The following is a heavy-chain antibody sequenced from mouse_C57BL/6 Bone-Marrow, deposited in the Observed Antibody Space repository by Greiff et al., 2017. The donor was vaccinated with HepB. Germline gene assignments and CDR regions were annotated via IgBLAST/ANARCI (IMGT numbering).Heavy chain of an antibody. Sequence: EVQLMESGPGLVKPSQSLSLTCSVTGYSITSGYYWNWIRQFPGNKLEWMGYISYDGSNNYNPTLKNRITLTRDTSKNQFFLKLNSVTTEDTATYYGVSGRIYYDGPYAMDYWGQGTSVTVSS. J-gene: IGHJ4*01. V-gene: IGHV3-6*01. CDR2: ISYDGSN. CDR3: VSGRIYYDGPYAMDY. D-gene: IGHD1-1*01. CDR1: GYSITSGYY.